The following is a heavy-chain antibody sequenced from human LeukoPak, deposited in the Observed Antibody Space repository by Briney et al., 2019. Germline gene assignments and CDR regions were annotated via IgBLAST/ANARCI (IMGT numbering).Heavy chain of an antibody. D-gene: IGHD3-9*01. Sequence: VKVSCKASGYTFTGYYMHWVRQAPGQGLEWMGWINPNSGASNFAQKFQGRVSMTRDTSISTAYMELSSLRSDDTAVYYCARADILTAYYTLDFWGQGTLVTDSS. CDR1: GYTFTGYY. V-gene: IGHV1-2*02. CDR2: INPNSGAS. CDR3: ARADILTAYYTLDF. J-gene: IGHJ4*02.